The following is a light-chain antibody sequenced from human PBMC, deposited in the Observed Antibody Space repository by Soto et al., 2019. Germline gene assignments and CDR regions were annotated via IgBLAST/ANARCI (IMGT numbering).Light chain of an antibody. Sequence: EIVLTQSPATLSLSPGERATLSWRASQSVSSYLAWYQQKPGQAPRLLIYDASNRATGIPARFSGSGSGTDFTLTISSLEPEDFAVYYCQQRSNWPPSNTFGQGTRLEIK. CDR3: QQRSNWPPSNT. J-gene: IGKJ5*01. V-gene: IGKV3-11*01. CDR1: QSVSSY. CDR2: DAS.